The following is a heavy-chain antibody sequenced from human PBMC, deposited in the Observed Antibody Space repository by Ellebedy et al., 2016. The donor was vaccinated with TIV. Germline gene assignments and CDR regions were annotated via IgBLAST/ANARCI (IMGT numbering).Heavy chain of an antibody. CDR3: ARRITGTYGDDALDI. Sequence: GESLKISCAASGFTVSYTYMSWVRQAPGKGLEWVSLIDTGGDTYYADSVKGRFTISRDSSKNTVFLQRTSLRADDTAVYYCARRITGTYGDDALDIWGQGTMVTVS. V-gene: IGHV3-53*01. CDR2: IDTGGDT. CDR1: GFTVSYTY. D-gene: IGHD1-7*01. J-gene: IGHJ3*02.